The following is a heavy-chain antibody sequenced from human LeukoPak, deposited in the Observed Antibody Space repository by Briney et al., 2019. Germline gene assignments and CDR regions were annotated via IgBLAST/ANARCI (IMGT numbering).Heavy chain of an antibody. CDR3: ARARYDSSGYYPLGDY. CDR1: GFTFSNYW. V-gene: IGHV3-74*01. D-gene: IGHD3-22*01. J-gene: IGHJ4*02. CDR2: INPDGSTT. Sequence: GGSLRLSCAASGFTFSNYWMHWVRQDPGKGLVWVSFINPDGSTTNYADSVKGRFTISRDNAKNSLFLQMNSLRAEDTAVYFCARARYDSSGYYPLGDYWGQGTLVTVSS.